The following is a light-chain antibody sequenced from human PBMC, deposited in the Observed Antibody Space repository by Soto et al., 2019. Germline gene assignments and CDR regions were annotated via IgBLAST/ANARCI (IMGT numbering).Light chain of an antibody. Sequence: QSVLTQPASVSGSPGQSITISCTGTSSDVGGYNYVSWFQQHPGKAPKLIIYEVFNRPSGISNRFSGSRSGNTASLTISGLQPEDETDYYCCSYTSSRTLVFGTGTKVTVL. CDR1: SSDVGGYNY. CDR3: CSYTSSRTLV. J-gene: IGLJ1*01. V-gene: IGLV2-14*01. CDR2: EVF.